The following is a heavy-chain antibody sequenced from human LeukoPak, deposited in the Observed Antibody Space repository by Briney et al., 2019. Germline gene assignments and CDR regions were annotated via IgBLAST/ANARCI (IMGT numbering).Heavy chain of an antibody. CDR1: GGSISTNY. V-gene: IGHV4-4*07. CDR2: IFASGST. D-gene: IGHD1-26*01. CDR3: ARGAGYSREVNFYHYMDV. Sequence: PSENLSLTCTVSGGSISTNYWSWVRQPAGKGLEWIGRIFASGSTNYNPSLKSRVTMSVDTSKNQFSLNLTSVTAADTAVYYCARGAGYSREVNFYHYMDVWGKGTTVTVSS. J-gene: IGHJ6*03.